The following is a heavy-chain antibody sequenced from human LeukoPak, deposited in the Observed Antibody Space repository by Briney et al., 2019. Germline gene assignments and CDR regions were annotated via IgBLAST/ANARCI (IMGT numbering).Heavy chain of an antibody. V-gene: IGHV3-21*01. CDR2: ISSSSGHI. CDR3: ARDSGVRGVTITSEWFDP. Sequence: PGGSLRLSCAASGFTFSSYSMNWVRQAPGKGLEWVSSISSSSGHIYYADSLKGRFTISRDNAKNSLYLQMNSLRAEDTAVYYCARDSGVRGVTITSEWFDPWGQGTLATVSS. D-gene: IGHD3-10*01. CDR1: GFTFSSYS. J-gene: IGHJ5*02.